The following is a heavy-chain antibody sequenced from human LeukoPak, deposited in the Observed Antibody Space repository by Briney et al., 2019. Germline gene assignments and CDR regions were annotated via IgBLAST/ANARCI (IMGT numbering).Heavy chain of an antibody. D-gene: IGHD5-24*01. CDR1: GYTFTSYA. J-gene: IGHJ4*02. Sequence: GASVKVSCKASGYTFTSYAMHWVRQAPGQXLEWMGWITPSGGTNYPQKFQGRVAITRDTSITTAYMDLSRLTSDDTAVYYCARDRYGDGFAHFDYWGQGALVTVSS. CDR3: ARDRYGDGFAHFDY. V-gene: IGHV1-2*02. CDR2: ITPSGGT.